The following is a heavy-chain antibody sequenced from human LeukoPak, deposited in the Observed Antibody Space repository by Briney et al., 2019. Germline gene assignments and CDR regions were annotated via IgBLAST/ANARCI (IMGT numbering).Heavy chain of an antibody. CDR1: GGTISSYL. J-gene: IGHJ6*02. D-gene: IGHD3-3*01. Sequence: PSETLSLTCTVSGGTISSYLWSWIRQPPGKGLEWIGYIYYYGCTNYNPSLKSRVTISVDTSKNQLSLKLSSATAADTAVYYCARGKSVTDHAFYIWGQGTTVTVSS. CDR3: ARGKSVTDHAFYI. V-gene: IGHV4-59*01. CDR2: IYYYGCT.